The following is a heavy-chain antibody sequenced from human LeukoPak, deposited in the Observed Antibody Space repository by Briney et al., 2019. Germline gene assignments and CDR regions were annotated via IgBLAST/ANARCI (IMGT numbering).Heavy chain of an antibody. Sequence: GGSLRLSCAASGFTFSSYEMNWVRQAPGKGLEWVSFISNSGRTKYYADSVKGRFTISRDNAKNSLYLQINILSTDDTAVYYCATSSVTTGIDFDCWGQGTLVTVSS. V-gene: IGHV3-48*03. CDR3: ATSSVTTGIDFDC. CDR1: GFTFSSYE. J-gene: IGHJ4*02. CDR2: ISNSGRTK. D-gene: IGHD4-17*01.